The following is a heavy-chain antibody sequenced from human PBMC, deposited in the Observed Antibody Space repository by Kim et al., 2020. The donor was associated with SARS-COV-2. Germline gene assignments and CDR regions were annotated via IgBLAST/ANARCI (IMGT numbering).Heavy chain of an antibody. CDR3: ARGAHYYGSGSYYKASYY. V-gene: IGHV4-34*01. CDR2: INHSGST. CDR1: GGSFSGYY. D-gene: IGHD3-10*01. J-gene: IGHJ4*01. Sequence: SETLSLTCAVYGGSFSGYYWSWIRQPPGKGLEWIGEINHSGSTNYNPSLKSRVTISVDTSKNQFSLKLSSVTAADTAVYYCARGAHYYGSGSYYKASYY.